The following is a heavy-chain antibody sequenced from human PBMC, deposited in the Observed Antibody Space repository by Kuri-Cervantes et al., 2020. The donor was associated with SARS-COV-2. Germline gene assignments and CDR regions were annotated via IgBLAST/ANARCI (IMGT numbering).Heavy chain of an antibody. V-gene: IGHV4-39*01. D-gene: IGHD3-10*01. CDR3: ARQSFMVRGGYFDY. J-gene: IGHJ4*02. Sequence: ESLKISCVVSGGSISSNNYYWAWIRQPPGKGLEWIGTIYYSGSTYYNPSLKSRVTISVDTSKNQFSLKLSSVTAADTAVYYCARQSFMVRGGYFDYWGQGTLVTVSS. CDR2: IYYSGST. CDR1: GGSISSNNYY.